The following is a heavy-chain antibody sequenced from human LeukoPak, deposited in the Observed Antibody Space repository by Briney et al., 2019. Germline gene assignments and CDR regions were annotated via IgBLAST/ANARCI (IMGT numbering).Heavy chain of an antibody. V-gene: IGHV3-48*03. J-gene: IGHJ4*02. CDR2: ISSSGSTI. Sequence: GGSLRLSCAASGLTFSSYEMNWVRQAPGKGLEWVSYISSSGSTIYYADSVKGRFTISRDNAKNSLYLQMNSLRAEDTAVYYCARRATFSNFDYWGQGTLVTVSS. D-gene: IGHD3-16*01. CDR3: ARRATFSNFDY. CDR1: GLTFSSYE.